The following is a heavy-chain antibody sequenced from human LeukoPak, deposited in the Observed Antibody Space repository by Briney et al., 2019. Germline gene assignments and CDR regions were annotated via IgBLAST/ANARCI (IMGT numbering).Heavy chain of an antibody. V-gene: IGHV3-30*02. CDR2: IRYDGSNK. CDR3: ATSVEMATSFDY. D-gene: IGHD5-24*01. Sequence: GGSLRLSCAASGFTFSSYGMHWVSQAPGKRLEWVAFIRYDGSNKYYADSVKGRFTISRDNSKNTLYLQMNSLRAEDTAVYYCATSVEMATSFDYWGQGTLITVSS. CDR1: GFTFSSYG. J-gene: IGHJ4*02.